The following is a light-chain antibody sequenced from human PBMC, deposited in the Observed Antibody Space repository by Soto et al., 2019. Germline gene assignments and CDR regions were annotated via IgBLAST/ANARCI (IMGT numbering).Light chain of an antibody. CDR1: QTVSSNF. J-gene: IGKJ1*01. CDR3: HQRQSWPRT. V-gene: IGKV3-20*01. CDR2: GAS. Sequence: IVLTQSPGNRALSPGRRATLACRTSQTVSSNFLAWYQEKPGQAPRLLIYGASSRATGIPDRFSASGSGTDFTLPISDVQPEDFALYYCHQRQSWPRTFGQGTKVDIK.